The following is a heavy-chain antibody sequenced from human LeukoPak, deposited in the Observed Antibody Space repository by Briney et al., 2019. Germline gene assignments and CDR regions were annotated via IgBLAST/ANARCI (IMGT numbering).Heavy chain of an antibody. V-gene: IGHV4-39*07. CDR3: ARADGGFASDY. D-gene: IGHD2-15*01. CDR1: GGSIGSSSYY. CDR2: IYYSGST. Sequence: SETLSLTCTVSGGSIGSSSYYWGWIRQPPGKGLEWIGSIYYSGSTYYNPSLKSRVTISVDTSKNQFSLKLSSVTAADTAVYYCARADGGFASDYWGQGTLVTVSS. J-gene: IGHJ4*02.